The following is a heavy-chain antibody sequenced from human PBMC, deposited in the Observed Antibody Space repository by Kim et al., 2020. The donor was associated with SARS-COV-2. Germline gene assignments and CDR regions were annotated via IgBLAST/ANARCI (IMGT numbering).Heavy chain of an antibody. D-gene: IGHD6-13*01. Sequence: GESLKISCKGSGYSFTSYWVGWVRQMPGKGLEWMGIIYPGDSDTRYSPSFQGQVTISADKSISTAYLQRSSLKASDTAMYYCASQIAAAGKVYYYYGMDVWGQGTTVTVSS. J-gene: IGHJ6*02. V-gene: IGHV5-51*01. CDR3: ASQIAAAGKVYYYYGMDV. CDR2: IYPGDSDT. CDR1: GYSFTSYW.